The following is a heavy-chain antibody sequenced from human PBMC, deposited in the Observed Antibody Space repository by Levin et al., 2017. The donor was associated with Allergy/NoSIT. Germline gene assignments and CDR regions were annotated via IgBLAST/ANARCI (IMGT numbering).Heavy chain of an antibody. D-gene: IGHD1-7*01. V-gene: IGHV3-30*09. J-gene: IGHJ2*01. CDR3: ARDPGLRNYYWYFDL. Sequence: GGSLRLSCVASGFTFSDYPFQWVRQAPGKGLEWLAIISYNGNNKYYADSVQGRFAISRDNSENTLYLQMDSLRPEDTAMYYCARDPGLRNYYWYFDLWGRGTLVTVSS. CDR1: GFTFSDYP. CDR2: ISYNGNNK.